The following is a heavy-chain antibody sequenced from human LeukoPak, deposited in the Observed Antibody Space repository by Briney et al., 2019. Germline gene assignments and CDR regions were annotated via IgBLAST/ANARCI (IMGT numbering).Heavy chain of an antibody. CDR3: AKGVNQLLYAHFDY. CDR2: ISWDGGST. D-gene: IGHD2-2*02. J-gene: IGHJ4*02. Sequence: GGSLRLSCAVSGFTFDDYTMHWVRQAPGKGLEWVSLISWDGGSTYYADSVKGRFTISRDNSKNSLYLQMNSLRTEDTALYYCAKGVNQLLYAHFDYWGQGTLVTVSS. CDR1: GFTFDDYT. V-gene: IGHV3-43*01.